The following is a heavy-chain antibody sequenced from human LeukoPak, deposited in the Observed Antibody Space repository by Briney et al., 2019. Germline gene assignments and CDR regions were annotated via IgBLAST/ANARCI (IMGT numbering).Heavy chain of an antibody. J-gene: IGHJ4*02. Sequence: GGSLRLSCVASGFTFSSYAMSWVRQAPGKGLEWVSGISVSGDSTYYADSVKGRFTISRDNAKNSLYLQMNSLRAEDTAVYYCARGIREMATITDYWGQGTLVTVSS. CDR1: GFTFSSYA. CDR3: ARGIREMATITDY. CDR2: ISVSGDST. D-gene: IGHD5-24*01. V-gene: IGHV3-23*01.